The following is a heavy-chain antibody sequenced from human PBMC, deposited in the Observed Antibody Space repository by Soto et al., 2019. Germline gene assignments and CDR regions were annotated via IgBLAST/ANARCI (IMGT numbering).Heavy chain of an antibody. CDR1: GGSISSYY. Sequence: ETLSLTCTVSGGSISSYYWSWIRQPPGKGLEWIGYIYYSGSTNYNPPLKSRVTISVDTSKNQFSLKLSSVTAADTAVYYCARVRGPVAYSSGWYPYYFDYWGQGTLVTVSS. V-gene: IGHV4-59*01. D-gene: IGHD6-19*01. CDR2: IYYSGST. J-gene: IGHJ4*02. CDR3: ARVRGPVAYSSGWYPYYFDY.